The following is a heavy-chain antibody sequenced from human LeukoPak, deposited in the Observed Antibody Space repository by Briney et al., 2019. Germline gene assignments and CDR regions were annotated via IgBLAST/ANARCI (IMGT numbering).Heavy chain of an antibody. CDR3: TRVFSPSSSGSPNWFDP. V-gene: IGHV3-73*01. CDR1: GFSLGVSP. D-gene: IGHD3-10*01. Sequence: GGSLRLSCVASGFSLGVSPVHWVRQTSGRGLEWVGQIGSNANNYATEYAASVKGRFTFSRDDSKNTAYLQMNSLKTEDTAVYICTRVFSPSSSGSPNWFDPWGHGTLVTVSS. J-gene: IGHJ5*02. CDR2: IGSNANNYAT.